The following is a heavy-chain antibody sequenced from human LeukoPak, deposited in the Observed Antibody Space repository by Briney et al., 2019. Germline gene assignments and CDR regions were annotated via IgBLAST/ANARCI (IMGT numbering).Heavy chain of an antibody. J-gene: IGHJ6*02. D-gene: IGHD5-12*01. CDR1: GFTFSDYY. CDR2: ISDSSSYT. Sequence: GGSLRLSCAASGFTFSDYYMSWIRQAPGKGLEWVSYISDSSSYTNYADPVKGRFTISRDNAKNSLYLQMNSLRAEDTAVYYCARVVATSNYGMDVWGQGTAVTVSS. CDR3: ARVVATSNYGMDV. V-gene: IGHV3-11*05.